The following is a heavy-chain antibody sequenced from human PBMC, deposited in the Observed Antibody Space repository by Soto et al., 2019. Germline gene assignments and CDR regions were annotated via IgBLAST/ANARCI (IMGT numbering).Heavy chain of an antibody. CDR2: INPNSGGT. CDR3: ATEVGGYLQFDY. Sequence: QVQLVQSGAEVKKPGASVKVSCKASGYTFTDYYMHWVRQAPGQGLEWMGWINPNSGGTNYAQKFQGWVTMTRDTSFSTAYMELNSLMSDDTAVYYCATEVGGYLQFDYWGQGTLVTVSS. V-gene: IGHV1-2*04. J-gene: IGHJ4*02. D-gene: IGHD3-10*01. CDR1: GYTFTDYY.